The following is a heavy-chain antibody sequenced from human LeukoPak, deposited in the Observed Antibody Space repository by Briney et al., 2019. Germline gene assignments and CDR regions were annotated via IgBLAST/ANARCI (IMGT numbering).Heavy chain of an antibody. CDR2: IYRDGSS. CDR1: GXTYSAYW. V-gene: IGHV3-66*01. J-gene: IGHJ4*02. D-gene: IGHD3-9*01. CDR3: ARSFYDILIGYYQYFDY. Sequence: GGSLRLSCAASGXTYSAYWVSWVRQAPGKGLEWVSVIYRDGSSYYAESVKGRFTISRDNSKNTLYIQMNSLRAEDTAVYYCARSFYDILIGYYQYFDYWGQGTLVTVSS.